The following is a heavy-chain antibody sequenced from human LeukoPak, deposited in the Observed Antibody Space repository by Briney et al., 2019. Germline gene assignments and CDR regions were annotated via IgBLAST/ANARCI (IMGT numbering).Heavy chain of an antibody. J-gene: IGHJ6*03. Sequence: SETLSLTCAVYGGSFSGYYWSWIRQPSGKGLEWIGEINHSGSTNYNPSLKSRVTISVDTSKNQFSLKLSSVTAADTAVYYCARVLSVVVPAAREYYYYYYMDVWGKGTTVTVSS. V-gene: IGHV4-34*01. CDR2: INHSGST. CDR3: ARVLSVVVPAAREYYYYYYMDV. D-gene: IGHD2-2*01. CDR1: GGSFSGYY.